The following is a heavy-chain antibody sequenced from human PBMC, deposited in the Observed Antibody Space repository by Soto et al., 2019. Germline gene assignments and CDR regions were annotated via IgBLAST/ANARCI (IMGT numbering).Heavy chain of an antibody. Sequence: SEPLSLTCPVCGGYISRGDYYWNWIRQPPGKGLEWIGYIFNTGSTYYNPSLKSRVIISVDTSKKQFSLKLSSVTAADTAVYYCASILYGLMDVWGQGTTVTVSS. CDR3: ASILYGLMDV. CDR1: GGYISRGDYY. D-gene: IGHD4-17*01. J-gene: IGHJ6*02. V-gene: IGHV4-30-4*01. CDR2: IFNTGST.